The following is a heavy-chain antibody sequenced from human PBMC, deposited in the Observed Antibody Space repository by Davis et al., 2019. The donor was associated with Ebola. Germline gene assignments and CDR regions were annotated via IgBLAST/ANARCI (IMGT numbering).Heavy chain of an antibody. CDR3: ARPRLMGARWADLDI. D-gene: IGHD1-26*01. J-gene: IGHJ3*02. Sequence: GESLKISCQGSGYSFANYWIDWVRQMPGKGLEWVGIIYPGDSDIIYSPSFQGQVTISVDKSISTAYLQWSSLKASDTAIYYCARPRLMGARWADLDIWGQGTMVTVSS. V-gene: IGHV5-51*01. CDR1: GYSFANYW. CDR2: IYPGDSDI.